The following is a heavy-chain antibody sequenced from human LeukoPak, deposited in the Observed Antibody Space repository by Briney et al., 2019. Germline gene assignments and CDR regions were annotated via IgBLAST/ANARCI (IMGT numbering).Heavy chain of an antibody. CDR1: GGSFSGYY. CDR3: ASRLLRESREYYFDY. D-gene: IGHD3-10*01. CDR2: INHSGST. Sequence: SETLSLTCAVYGGSFSGYYWSWIRQPPGKGLEWIGEINHSGSTNYNPSLKSRVTISVDTSKNQFSLKLSSVIAADTAVYYCASRLLRESREYYFDYWGQGTLVTVSS. J-gene: IGHJ4*02. V-gene: IGHV4-34*01.